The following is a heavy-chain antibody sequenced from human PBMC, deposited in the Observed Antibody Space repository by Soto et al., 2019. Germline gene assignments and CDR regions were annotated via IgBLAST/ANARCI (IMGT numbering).Heavy chain of an antibody. CDR3: ARKPDVASAKVGGGYVFDV. Sequence: QVQLQESGPGLVKPSGTLSLTCAASSGSIFTTNWWSWVRQSPGRGLQWIGDIYHSGSPKYNPSPQSRVSKLIDKSKDRFFLNLTSVTAADTAVYYWARKPDVASAKVGGGYVFDVWGQGTMVTVSS. D-gene: IGHD3-16*01. V-gene: IGHV4-4*02. CDR1: SGSIFTTNW. J-gene: IGHJ3*01. CDR2: IYHSGSP.